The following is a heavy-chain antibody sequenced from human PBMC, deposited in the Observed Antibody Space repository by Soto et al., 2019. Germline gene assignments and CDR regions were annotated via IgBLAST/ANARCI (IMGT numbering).Heavy chain of an antibody. Sequence: QVQLVQSGAEVKKPGSSVKVSCKASGGTFSSYAISWVRQAPGQGLEWIGGIIPIFGTANYAQKFQGRVTITADESTSTAYMELRSVRAEYTAEYYCARCYCYGSVSYYYYYYGMDVWGQGTTVTVSS. CDR2: IIPIFGTA. V-gene: IGHV1-69*01. J-gene: IGHJ6*02. D-gene: IGHD3-10*01. CDR3: ARCYCYGSVSYYYYYYGMDV. CDR1: GGTFSSYA.